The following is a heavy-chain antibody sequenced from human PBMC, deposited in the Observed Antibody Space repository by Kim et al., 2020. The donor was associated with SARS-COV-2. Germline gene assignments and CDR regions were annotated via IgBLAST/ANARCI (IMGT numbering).Heavy chain of an antibody. Sequence: KSRVTISVDRSKNQFSLKLGSVTAADTAVYYCARGVYDYIWGSYRYSWFDPWGQGTLVTVSS. V-gene: IGHV4-30-2*01. J-gene: IGHJ5*02. D-gene: IGHD3-16*02. CDR3: ARGVYDYIWGSYRYSWFDP.